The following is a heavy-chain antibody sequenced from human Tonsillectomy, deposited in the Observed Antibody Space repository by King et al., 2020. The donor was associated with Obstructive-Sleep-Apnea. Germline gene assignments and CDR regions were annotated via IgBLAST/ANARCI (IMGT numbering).Heavy chain of an antibody. Sequence: QLQESGPGLVKPSETLSLTCTVSGGSISSNSYYWGWVRQPPGKGLEWIGSVYYGGSTYYNPSLKSRVTISVDTSKNQFSLKLSSVTAAETAVYYCARHGSGWYSTNTHYYFDSWGQGTLVTVSP. V-gene: IGHV4-39*01. CDR3: ARHGSGWYSTNTHYYFDS. CDR1: GGSISSNSYY. D-gene: IGHD6-19*01. CDR2: VYYGGST. J-gene: IGHJ4*02.